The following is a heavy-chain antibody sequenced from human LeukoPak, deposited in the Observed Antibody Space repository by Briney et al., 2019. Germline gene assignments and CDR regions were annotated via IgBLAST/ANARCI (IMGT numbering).Heavy chain of an antibody. V-gene: IGHV3-21*01. J-gene: IGHJ4*02. CDR2: ITSSSNYI. CDR1: GFTFSGYE. CDR3: ARDRGYFDN. Sequence: GGSLRLSCAASGFTFSGYEMNWVRQAPGKGLEWLSSITSSSNYIYYADSVKGRFTISRDNVQNSLYLQMNSLRAEDTAMYYCARDRGYFDNWGQGTLVTVSS.